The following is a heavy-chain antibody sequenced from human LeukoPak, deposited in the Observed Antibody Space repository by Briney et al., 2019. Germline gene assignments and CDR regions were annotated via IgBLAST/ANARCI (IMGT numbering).Heavy chain of an antibody. V-gene: IGHV3-30*05. D-gene: IGHD3-10*01. CDR3: ARGGSGSYYYYFYYMDV. J-gene: IGHJ6*03. CDR1: GFTFSSYS. CDR2: ISYDGSNK. Sequence: GGSLRLSCAASGFTFSSYSMNWVRQAPGKGLEWVSIISYDGSNKYYADSVKGRFTISRDNSKNTVYLQINSLSTEDTAVYYCARGGSGSYYYYFYYMDVWGKGTTVTVSS.